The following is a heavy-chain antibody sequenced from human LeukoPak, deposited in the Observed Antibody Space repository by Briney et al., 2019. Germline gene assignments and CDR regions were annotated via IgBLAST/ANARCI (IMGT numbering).Heavy chain of an antibody. Sequence: PGGSLRLSCAASGFTFSSYAMSWVRQAPGKGLEWVSAISGSGGSTYYADSVKGRFTISRDNSKNTLYLQMNSLRAEDTAVYYCAKDRDFWSGYYRGPKFDYWGQGTLVTVSS. V-gene: IGHV3-23*01. CDR3: AKDRDFWSGYYRGPKFDY. CDR2: ISGSGGST. J-gene: IGHJ4*02. D-gene: IGHD3-3*01. CDR1: GFTFSSYA.